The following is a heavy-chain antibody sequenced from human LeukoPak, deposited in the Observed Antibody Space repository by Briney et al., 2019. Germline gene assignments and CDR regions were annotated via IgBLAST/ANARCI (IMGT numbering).Heavy chain of an antibody. CDR3: ARDHRYNDILTGYYERSYWFDP. J-gene: IGHJ5*02. V-gene: IGHV1-69*13. Sequence: SVKVSCKASGGTFSRYALSWMRQAPGQGLEWMGGIIPIFGRTNYAQKFQGRVTITADEATSTAYMELSSLRSDDTGVYYCARDHRYNDILTGYYERSYWFDPWGQGTLVTVSS. CDR1: GGTFSRYA. CDR2: IIPIFGRT. D-gene: IGHD3-9*01.